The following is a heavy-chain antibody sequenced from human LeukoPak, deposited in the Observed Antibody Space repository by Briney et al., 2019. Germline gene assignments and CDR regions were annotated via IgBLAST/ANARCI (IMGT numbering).Heavy chain of an antibody. CDR1: GYTFTSYY. V-gene: IGHV1-18*04. CDR3: ARDLLRFLEWLFPRYYYYGMDV. CDR2: ISAYNGNT. J-gene: IGHJ6*02. D-gene: IGHD3-3*01. Sequence: ASVKVSCKASGYTFTSYYMHWVRQAPGQGLEWMGWISAYNGNTNYAQKLQGRVTMTTDTSTSTAYMELRSLRSDDTAVYYCARDLLRFLEWLFPRYYYYGMDVWGQGTTVTVSS.